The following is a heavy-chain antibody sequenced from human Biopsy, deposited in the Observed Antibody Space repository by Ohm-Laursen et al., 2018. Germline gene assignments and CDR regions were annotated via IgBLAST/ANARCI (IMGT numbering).Heavy chain of an antibody. CDR2: SNTDGSHT. CDR3: ARDASQGFDS. V-gene: IGHV3-74*01. CDR1: GFTFNNYW. Sequence: SLRLSCAAPGFTFNNYWMHWVRQAPGKGLVWVPRSNTDGSHTNYADSVKGRFTTSTDNAKNTLYLYMSSLTVEDTAVYFCARDASQGFDSWGQGTQVAVSS. J-gene: IGHJ5*01.